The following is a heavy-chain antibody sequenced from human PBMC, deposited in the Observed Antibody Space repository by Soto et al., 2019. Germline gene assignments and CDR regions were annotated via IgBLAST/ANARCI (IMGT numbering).Heavy chain of an antibody. CDR3: VRQIGKSAMLIIEY. CDR2: IYPDDSDT. V-gene: IGHV5-51*01. Sequence: GESLNISCKASGYTFSFYVIFWVRQMPGKGLEWMGNIYPDDSDTSNNPSFDGRVTVSDDKSTNTAYLQWSSLKASDTAIYYCVRQIGKSAMLIIEYWGQGTPVIVSS. J-gene: IGHJ4*02. D-gene: IGHD5-18*01. CDR1: GYTFSFYV.